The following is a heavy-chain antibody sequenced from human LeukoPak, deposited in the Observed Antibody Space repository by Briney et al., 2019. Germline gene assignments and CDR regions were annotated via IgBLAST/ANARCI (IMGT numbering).Heavy chain of an antibody. D-gene: IGHD2-21*02. CDR2: ISYDGSNK. J-gene: IGHJ4*02. V-gene: IGHV3-30*03. CDR1: GFTFSSYG. CDR3: ARGSQMFVVTAEGASPNDY. Sequence: QPGRSLRLSCAASGFTFSSYGMHWVRQAPGKGLEWVAVISYDGSNKYYADSVKGRFTISRDNSKNTLYLQMNSLRAEDTAVYYCARGSQMFVVTAEGASPNDYWGQGTLVTVSS.